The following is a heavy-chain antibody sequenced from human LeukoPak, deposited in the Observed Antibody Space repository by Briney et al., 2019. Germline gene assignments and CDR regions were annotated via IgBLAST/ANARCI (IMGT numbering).Heavy chain of an antibody. V-gene: IGHV1-46*01. CDR3: ARERVVVTALGEFDY. CDR2: INPSGGST. D-gene: IGHD2-21*02. CDR1: GYTFTSYC. J-gene: IGHJ4*02. Sequence: ASVKVSCKASGYTFTSYCMHWVRQAPGQGLEWMGIINPSGGSTSYAQKFQGRVTMTRDTSTSTVYMELSSLRSEDTAVYYCARERVVVTALGEFDYWGQGTLVTVSS.